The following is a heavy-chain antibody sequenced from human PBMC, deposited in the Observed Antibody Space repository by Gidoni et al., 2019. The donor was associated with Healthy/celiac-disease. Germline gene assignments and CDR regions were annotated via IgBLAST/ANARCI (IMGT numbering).Heavy chain of an antibody. D-gene: IGHD5-12*01. J-gene: IGHJ4*02. CDR3: AKPREMATIYFDY. V-gene: IGHV3-23*01. Sequence: EVQLLESGGGLVQPGGSLRLSCAACGFTFSSYAMTWVRRAPGKGLEWVSAISGSGGSPYYADSVKGRFTISRDNSKNTLYLQMNSLRAEDTAVYYCAKPREMATIYFDYWGQGTLVTVSS. CDR1: GFTFSSYA. CDR2: ISGSGGSP.